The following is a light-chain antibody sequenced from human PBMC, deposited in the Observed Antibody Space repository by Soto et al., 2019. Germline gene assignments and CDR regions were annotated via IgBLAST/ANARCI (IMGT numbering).Light chain of an antibody. J-gene: IGKJ5*01. V-gene: IGKV1-39*01. CDR2: AAS. CDR3: QQSYSTPHT. Sequence: DIQMTQSPSSLSASVGDRVTITCRASQSISKHLNWYQQKPGEAPKLLIYAASSLQSGVPSRFSGSGSGTDFTLTISSLQPEDFATYYCQQSYSTPHTFGQGTRLEIK. CDR1: QSISKH.